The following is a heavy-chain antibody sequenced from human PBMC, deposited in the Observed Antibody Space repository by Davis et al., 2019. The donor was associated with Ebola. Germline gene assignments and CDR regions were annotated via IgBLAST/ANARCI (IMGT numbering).Heavy chain of an antibody. V-gene: IGHV1-46*03. CDR1: GYTFTNYY. Sequence: ASVKVSCKASGYTFTNYYMHWVRQAPGQGLEWMGMINPKDGRTIYAQKFQGRVNVTRDTSTTTVYMDLSSLRSEDTALYYCTTPGGQDSGYDVFDIWGQWTMVTVSS. D-gene: IGHD5-12*01. CDR3: TTPGGQDSGYDVFDI. CDR2: INPKDGRT. J-gene: IGHJ3*02.